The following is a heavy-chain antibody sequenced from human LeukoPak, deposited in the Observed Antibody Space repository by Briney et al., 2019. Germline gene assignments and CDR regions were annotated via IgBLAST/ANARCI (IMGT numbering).Heavy chain of an antibody. V-gene: IGHV4-39*07. CDR1: GGSISSSSYY. CDR3: ASGEGMATT. Sequence: PSETLSLTCTVSGGSISSSSYYWGWIRQPPRKGLEWIGSIYYSGSTYYNPSLKSRVTISVDTSKNQFSLKLSSVTAADTAVYYCASGEGMATTWGQGTLVTVSS. J-gene: IGHJ5*02. D-gene: IGHD5-24*01. CDR2: IYYSGST.